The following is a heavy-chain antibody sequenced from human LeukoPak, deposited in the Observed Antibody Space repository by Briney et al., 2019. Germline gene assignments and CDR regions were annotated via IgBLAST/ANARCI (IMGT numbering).Heavy chain of an antibody. V-gene: IGHV4-34*01. D-gene: IGHD6-13*01. CDR2: INHSGST. Sequence: SETLSLTCAVYGGSFSGYYWSWIRQPPGKGLEWIGEINHSGSTNYNSSLKSRVAISVDTSKNQFSLKATSVTAADTAVYYCATRPDIAATGPGWFDPWGQGTLVTVSS. J-gene: IGHJ5*02. CDR3: ATRPDIAATGPGWFDP. CDR1: GGSFSGYY.